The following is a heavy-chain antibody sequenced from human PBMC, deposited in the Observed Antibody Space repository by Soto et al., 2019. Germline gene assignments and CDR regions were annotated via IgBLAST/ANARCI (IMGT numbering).Heavy chain of an antibody. CDR3: ARRVYSSGWYFDY. D-gene: IGHD6-19*01. V-gene: IGHV4-39*01. CDR2: IYCSVST. Sequence: QLHLQESGPGLVKPSETLSLTCTVSGGSISSSSYSWCWIRQPPGKGLEWIGNIYCSVSTYYNPSLKSRVTISLDTSKNQFSLKMSSVTAAATTVYYCARRVYSSGWYFDYWGQGTLVTVSS. CDR1: GGSISSSSYS. J-gene: IGHJ4*02.